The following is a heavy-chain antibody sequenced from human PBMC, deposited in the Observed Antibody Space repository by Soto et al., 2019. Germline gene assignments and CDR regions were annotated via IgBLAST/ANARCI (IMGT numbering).Heavy chain of an antibody. CDR2: ISGSRRTT. CDR3: AKPYHEMLTGYSPFDS. J-gene: IGHJ4*02. CDR1: GFTFSSYA. V-gene: IGHV3-23*01. Sequence: EVQLLESGGALVHPGGSLRLSCAASGFTFSSYAMRWVRQAPGRGLEWVSAISGSRRTTYYADSVKGRFTISRDNSKNTLSLQVNSLRAEDTALYYCAKPYHEMLTGYSPFDSWGQGTLVTVAS. D-gene: IGHD3-9*01.